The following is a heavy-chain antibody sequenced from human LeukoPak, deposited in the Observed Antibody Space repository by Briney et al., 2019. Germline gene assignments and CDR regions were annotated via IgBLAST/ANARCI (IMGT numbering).Heavy chain of an antibody. CDR3: ARRGYIFGY. J-gene: IGHJ4*02. CDR2: IYSSGST. D-gene: IGHD5-18*01. Sequence: PSETLSLTCTVSGGSIISYSWSWIRQPPGKRLEWIGYIYSSGSTNYNPSLKSRVIMSVDTPKNQFSLRLSSVTAADTAVYCCARRGYIFGYWGQGTLVTVSS. CDR1: GGSIISYS. V-gene: IGHV4-59*01.